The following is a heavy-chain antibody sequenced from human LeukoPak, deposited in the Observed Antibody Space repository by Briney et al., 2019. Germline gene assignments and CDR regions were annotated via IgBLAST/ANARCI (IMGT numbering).Heavy chain of an antibody. V-gene: IGHV3-15*01. CDR1: GFTSGTSW. D-gene: IGHD3-9*01. Sequence: GGSLRLSCAASGFTSGTSWMSWVRQAPGKGLEWVGRIKSKGDGETTDYAAPVKGRFTLSTDDSKNMLYLQMNSLKTEDTAVYFFNTITWKGTFCYWGPGTLVTVSS. CDR3: NTITWKGTFCY. J-gene: IGHJ4*02. CDR2: IKSKGDGETT.